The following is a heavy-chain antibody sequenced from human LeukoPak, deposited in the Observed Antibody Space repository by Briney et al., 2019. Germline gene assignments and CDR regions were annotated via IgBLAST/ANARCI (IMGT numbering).Heavy chain of an antibody. D-gene: IGHD6-6*01. CDR3: AKGRIAARRYYYMDV. CDR1: GFTFSSYA. V-gene: IGHV3-23*01. J-gene: IGHJ6*03. Sequence: TWGSLRLSCAASGFTFSSYAMSWVRQAPGKGLEWVSAISGSGGSTYYADSVKGRFTISRDNSKNTLYLQMNSLRAEDTAVYYCAKGRIAARRYYYMDVWGKGTTVTVSS. CDR2: ISGSGGST.